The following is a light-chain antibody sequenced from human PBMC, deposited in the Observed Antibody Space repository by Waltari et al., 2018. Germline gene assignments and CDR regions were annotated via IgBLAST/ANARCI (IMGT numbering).Light chain of an antibody. CDR2: YDS. V-gene: IGLV3-21*04. CDR1: TLGSKS. CDR3: LVWHSTTDHHGV. Sequence: SSVVTQSPSVSVAPGETARITWWGSTLGSKSVQLYQQRPGQAPVLVISYDSDRPSGIPERFSGSNSGNTATLTISWVEADDEADYYCLVWHSTTDHHGVFGGGTKLTVL. J-gene: IGLJ2*01.